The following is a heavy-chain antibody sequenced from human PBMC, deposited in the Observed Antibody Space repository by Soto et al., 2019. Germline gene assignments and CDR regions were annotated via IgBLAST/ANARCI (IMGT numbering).Heavy chain of an antibody. CDR1: GYTFTGYY. V-gene: IGHV1-2*04. D-gene: IGHD2-15*01. J-gene: IGHJ6*02. Sequence: GASVKVSCKASGYTFTGYYMHWVRQAPGQGLEWMGWINPNSGGTNYAQKFQGWVTMTRDTSISTAYMELSRLRSDDTAVYYCARSLGYCSGGSCYSSYYYYGMDAWGQGTTVTVSS. CDR2: INPNSGGT. CDR3: ARSLGYCSGGSCYSSYYYYGMDA.